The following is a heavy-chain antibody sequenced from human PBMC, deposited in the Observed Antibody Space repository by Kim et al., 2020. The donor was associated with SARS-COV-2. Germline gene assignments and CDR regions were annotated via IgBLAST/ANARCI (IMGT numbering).Heavy chain of an antibody. D-gene: IGHD3-3*01. CDR3: ATVFAIFGVVSRFDY. J-gene: IGHJ4*02. V-gene: IGHV1-24*01. Sequence: ARKFQGRVTMTEDTSTDTAYMALSSLRSEDTAVYYCATVFAIFGVVSRFDYWGQGTLVTVSS.